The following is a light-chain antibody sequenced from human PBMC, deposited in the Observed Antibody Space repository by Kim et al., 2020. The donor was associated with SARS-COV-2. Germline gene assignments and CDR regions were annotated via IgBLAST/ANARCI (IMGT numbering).Light chain of an antibody. CDR3: SSYASSITVL. Sequence: QSALTQPASVPGSPGQSITISCIGTSSDVGYYNYVSWYQQHPGKAPKLMIYDVTKRPSGVSIRFSGSKSGNTASLTISGLQAEDEADYYCSSYASSITVLFGGGTQLTVL. CDR1: SSDVGYYNY. J-gene: IGLJ2*01. CDR2: DVT. V-gene: IGLV2-14*03.